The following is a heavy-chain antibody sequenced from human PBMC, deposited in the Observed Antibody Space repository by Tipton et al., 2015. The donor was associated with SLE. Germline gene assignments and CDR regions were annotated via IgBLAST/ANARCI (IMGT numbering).Heavy chain of an antibody. V-gene: IGHV1-69*05. CDR1: GGTFSSYA. CDR2: IIPIFGTA. Sequence: QLVQSGAEVKKPGSSVKVSCKASGGTFSSYAISWVRQAPGQGLEWMGGIIPIFGTANYAQKFQGRVTITTDESTSTAYMELSSLRSEDTAVYYCARVPYCSGGSCYPTDDDWGQGTLVTVSS. J-gene: IGHJ4*02. CDR3: ARVPYCSGGSCYPTDDD. D-gene: IGHD2-15*01.